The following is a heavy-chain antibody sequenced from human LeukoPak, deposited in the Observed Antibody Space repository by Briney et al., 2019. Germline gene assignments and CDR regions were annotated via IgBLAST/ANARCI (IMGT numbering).Heavy chain of an antibody. D-gene: IGHD5-18*01. CDR1: GFTFYSYA. J-gene: IGHJ3*02. CDR2: ISTTGGTT. Sequence: GGSLRLSCAASGFTFYSYAMTWVRQAPGKGLEWVSTISTTGGTTYYADSVKGRFTISRDDSKSTLYLRMKSLRAEDTAIYYCVKGALRGYSAPGAFDIWGQGTMVTVSS. CDR3: VKGALRGYSAPGAFDI. V-gene: IGHV3-23*01.